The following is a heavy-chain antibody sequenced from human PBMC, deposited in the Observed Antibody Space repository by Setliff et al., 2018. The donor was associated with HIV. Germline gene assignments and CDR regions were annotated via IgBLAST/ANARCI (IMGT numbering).Heavy chain of an antibody. CDR1: GYTFTGYY. CDR3: ARGVYNDSSPGGHDAFDM. D-gene: IGHD3-22*01. J-gene: IGHJ3*02. CDR2: INPNSGGT. V-gene: IGHV1-2*02. Sequence: ASVKVSCKASGYTFTGYYMHWVRQAPGQGLEWMGWINPNSGGTNYAQKFQGRVTMTRDTSISTAYMELSRLRSDDTAVYYCARGVYNDSSPGGHDAFDMWGQGTMVTVSS.